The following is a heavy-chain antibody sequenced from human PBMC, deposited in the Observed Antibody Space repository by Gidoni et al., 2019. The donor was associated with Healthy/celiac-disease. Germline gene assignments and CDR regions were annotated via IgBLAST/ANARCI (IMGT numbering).Heavy chain of an antibody. CDR1: GYTFTGYS. Sequence: QVQLVQSGAEVKKPGASVKVSCKASGYTFTGYSMHWVRQAPGQGLEWMGWINPNSGGTNYAQKFQGRVTMTRDTSISTAYMELSRLRSDDTAVYYCARGNDYGGKAGWFDPWGQGTLVTVSS. CDR3: ARGNDYGGKAGWFDP. CDR2: INPNSGGT. J-gene: IGHJ5*02. V-gene: IGHV1-2*02. D-gene: IGHD4-17*01.